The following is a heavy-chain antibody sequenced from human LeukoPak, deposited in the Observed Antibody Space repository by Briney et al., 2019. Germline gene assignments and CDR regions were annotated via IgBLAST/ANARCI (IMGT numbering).Heavy chain of an antibody. J-gene: IGHJ4*02. Sequence: GGSLRLSCAASGFTFSSYAMSWVRQALGKGLGWVSAISGSGGSTYYADSVKGRFTISRDNSKNTLYLQLNSLRAEDTAVYYCAKGYPVVPAAMSYFDYWGQGTLVTVSS. CDR1: GFTFSSYA. V-gene: IGHV3-23*01. CDR3: AKGYPVVPAAMSYFDY. CDR2: ISGSGGST. D-gene: IGHD2-2*01.